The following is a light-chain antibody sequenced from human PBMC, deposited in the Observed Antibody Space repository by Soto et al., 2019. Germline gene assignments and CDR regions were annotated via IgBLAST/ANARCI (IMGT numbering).Light chain of an antibody. CDR3: QQSSSTPLMA. CDR1: QSISSY. V-gene: IGKV1-39*01. Sequence: DIQVTVSLYSKSASVGDSGTITCLASQSISSYLNWYQQKPGKAPKLLIYAASSLQSGVPSRFSGSGSGTDFTLTISSLQHEDFATYYCQQSSSTPLMAFGQGTKVDIK. CDR2: AAS. J-gene: IGKJ1*01.